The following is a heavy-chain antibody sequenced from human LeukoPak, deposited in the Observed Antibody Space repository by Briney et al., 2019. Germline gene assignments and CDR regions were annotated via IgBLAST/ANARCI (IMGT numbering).Heavy chain of an antibody. D-gene: IGHD3-10*02. CDR3: ARGVFGESLES. CDR2: MNPNVGGA. CDR1: GHTFTGHY. J-gene: IGHJ4*02. Sequence: ASVKVSCKASGHTFTGHYVYWVRQAPGQGLEWMGWMNPNVGGANFPQKFQGRVTVTSDPAISAAYMELRRLRSDDTAVYYCARGVFGESLESWGQGTLVTVSS. V-gene: IGHV1-2*02.